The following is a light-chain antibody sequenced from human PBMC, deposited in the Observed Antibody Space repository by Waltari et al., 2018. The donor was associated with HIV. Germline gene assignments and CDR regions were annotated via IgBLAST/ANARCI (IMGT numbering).Light chain of an antibody. V-gene: IGLV2-11*01. J-gene: IGLJ1*01. CDR1: SSDVGDSTY. CDR3: CSYAGNYSYV. CDR2: DVS. Sequence: TQPRSVSGSPGQSVTISCTGTSSDVGDSTYVSWYRQNPGKVPKLMIYDVSKRPSRVPDRFSGSRSGNTASLTISGLQAEDEADYFCCSYAGNYSYVFGSGSRVTVL.